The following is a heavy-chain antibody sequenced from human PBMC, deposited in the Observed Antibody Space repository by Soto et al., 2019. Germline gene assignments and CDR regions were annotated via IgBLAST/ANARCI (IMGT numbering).Heavy chain of an antibody. CDR1: GFTFSSYA. J-gene: IGHJ4*02. V-gene: IGHV3-23*01. CDR2: ISVAGDT. Sequence: QTGGSLRLSCAASGFTFSSYATNWVRQAPGKGPEWVSHISVAGDTYYADSVKGRFTISRDNSRNTLFLLMNSLRAEDTAVYYCAKSLTTATSFDYWGQGTPVTVSS. CDR3: AKSLTTATSFDY. D-gene: IGHD7-27*01.